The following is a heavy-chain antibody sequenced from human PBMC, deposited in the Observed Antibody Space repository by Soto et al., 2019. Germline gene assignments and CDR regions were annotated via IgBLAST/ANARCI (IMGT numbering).Heavy chain of an antibody. D-gene: IGHD6-6*01. V-gene: IGHV3-21*01. CDR1: GFTFSSYS. CDR2: ISSSSSYI. CDR3: ARDSRAGIAARNNWFDP. Sequence: LRLSCAASGFTFSSYSMNWVRHAPGKGLEWVSSISSSSSYIYYADSVKGRFTISRDNAKNSLYLQMNSLRAEDTAVYYCARDSRAGIAARNNWFDPWGQGTLVTVSS. J-gene: IGHJ5*02.